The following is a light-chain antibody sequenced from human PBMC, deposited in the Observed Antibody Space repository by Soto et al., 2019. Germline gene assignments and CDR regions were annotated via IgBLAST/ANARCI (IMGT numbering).Light chain of an antibody. CDR1: SGHSSYI. V-gene: IGLV4-60*02. CDR2: LEGSGSY. CDR3: ETWDSNIHRV. Sequence: QSLLTQSSSASASLGSSVNLTCTLSSGHSSYIIAWHQQQPGKAPRYLMKLEGSGSYNKGSGVPDRFSGSSSGADRYLIISNLQFEDEADYYCETWDSNIHRVFGGGTKLTVL. J-gene: IGLJ3*02.